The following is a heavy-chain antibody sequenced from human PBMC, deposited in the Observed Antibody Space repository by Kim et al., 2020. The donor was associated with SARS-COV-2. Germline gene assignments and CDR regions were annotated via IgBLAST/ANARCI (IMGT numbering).Heavy chain of an antibody. CDR1: GGSISSGGYY. CDR3: AREMGYCSSTSCYHYYGMDV. D-gene: IGHD2-2*01. CDR2: IYYSGST. V-gene: IGHV4-31*03. J-gene: IGHJ6*02. Sequence: SETLSLTCTVSGGSISSGGYYWSWIRQHPGKGLEWIGYIYYSGSTYYNPSLKSRVTISVDTSKNQFSLKLSSVTAADTAVYYCAREMGYCSSTSCYHYYGMDVWGQGTTVTVSS.